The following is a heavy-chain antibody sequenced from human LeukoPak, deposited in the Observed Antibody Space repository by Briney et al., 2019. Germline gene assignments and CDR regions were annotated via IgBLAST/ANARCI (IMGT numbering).Heavy chain of an antibody. D-gene: IGHD3-22*01. Sequence: SETLSLTCSVSGGSISSYYWSWIRQPPGKGLEWIGYIYYSGSTNYNPSLKSRVTISVDTSKNQFSLKLSSVTAADTAIYYCAKTYYDGSAFYLDYWGQGTLVTVSS. CDR3: AKTYYDGSAFYLDY. CDR1: GGSISSYY. CDR2: IYYSGST. J-gene: IGHJ4*02. V-gene: IGHV4-59*08.